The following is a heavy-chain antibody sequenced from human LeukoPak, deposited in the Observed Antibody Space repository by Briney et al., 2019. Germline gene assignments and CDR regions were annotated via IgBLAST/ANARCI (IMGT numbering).Heavy chain of an antibody. D-gene: IGHD6-19*01. CDR1: GFSVSGNY. Sequence: GGSLRLSCAASGFSVSGNYMSWVRQAPGKGLKWVSLIYSEENGGSTYYGDSVKGRFTIFRDKSKNTLFLQMNSLRVDDTAVYYCAIAYRSGWTLDYWGQGTLVTVSS. CDR3: AIAYRSGWTLDY. V-gene: IGHV3-53*01. J-gene: IGHJ4*02. CDR2: IYSEENGGST.